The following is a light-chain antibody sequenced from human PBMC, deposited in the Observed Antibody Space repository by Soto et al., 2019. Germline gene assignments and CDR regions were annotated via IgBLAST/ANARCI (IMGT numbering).Light chain of an antibody. Sequence: EIVMTQSPATLSVSPGERATLSCRASQSVSSNLAWYQQKPGQAPRLLIYGASTRATGIPARFSGSGSGTEFTPTISSLQSEDFAVYYCKQYNNLPPLTFDGGTKVEIK. CDR1: QSVSSN. CDR2: GAS. J-gene: IGKJ4*01. V-gene: IGKV3-15*01. CDR3: KQYNNLPPLT.